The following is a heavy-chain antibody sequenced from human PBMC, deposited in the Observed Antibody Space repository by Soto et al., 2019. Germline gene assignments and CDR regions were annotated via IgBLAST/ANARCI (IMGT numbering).Heavy chain of an antibody. V-gene: IGHV3-7*01. CDR3: ARPYCNGGSCYSPPDY. J-gene: IGHJ4*02. CDR1: GFTFSTYW. Sequence: EVQLVESGGDLVQPGGSLRLSCAASGFTFSTYWMTWVRQAPGKGLEWVANIKQDGSEKYYVDSVKGRFTISRDNAKNSLYLQMTSLRAEDTAGYYCARPYCNGGSCYSPPDYWGQGTLVTVSS. CDR2: IKQDGSEK. D-gene: IGHD2-15*01.